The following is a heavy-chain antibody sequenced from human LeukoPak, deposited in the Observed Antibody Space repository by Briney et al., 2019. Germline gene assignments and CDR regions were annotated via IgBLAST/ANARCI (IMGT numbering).Heavy chain of an antibody. CDR3: ARLIGSSSWHSNWFDP. V-gene: IGHV1-69*13. D-gene: IGHD6-13*01. CDR1: GYTFTGYY. CDR2: IIPIFGTA. Sequence: SVKVSCKASGYTFTGYYMHWVRQAPGQGLEWMGGIIPIFGTANYAQKFQGRVTITADESTSTAYMELSSLRSEDTAVYYCARLIGSSSWHSNWFDPWGQGTLVTVSS. J-gene: IGHJ5*02.